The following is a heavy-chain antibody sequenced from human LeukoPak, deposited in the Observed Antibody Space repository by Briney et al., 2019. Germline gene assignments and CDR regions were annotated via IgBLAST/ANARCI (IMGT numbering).Heavy chain of an antibody. CDR2: ISGSGGST. CDR3: AKRRGYCSGGSCSIIGLDY. V-gene: IGHV3-23*01. CDR1: GFTFSSYA. J-gene: IGHJ4*02. Sequence: GGSLRLSCAASGFTFSSYAMSWVRQAPGKGLEWVSAISGSGGSTYYADSVKGRFTISRDNSRNTLYLQMNSLSAEDTAVYFCAKRRGYCSGGSCSIIGLDYWGQGTLVTVSS. D-gene: IGHD2-15*01.